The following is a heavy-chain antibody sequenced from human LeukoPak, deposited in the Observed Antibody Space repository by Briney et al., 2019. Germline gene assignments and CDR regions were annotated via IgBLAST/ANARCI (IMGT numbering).Heavy chain of an antibody. CDR1: GFTFSSHA. CDR3: ARDPGVVAFHYFDF. Sequence: PGGSLRLSCVASGFTFSSHAMAWVRQAPGKGLEWVSAIGGRGGSTYYADPVKGRFTISRDNSKNTLYLQMNSLRAEDTALYYCARDPGVVAFHYFDFWGQGTLVTVSS. V-gene: IGHV3-23*01. J-gene: IGHJ4*02. CDR2: IGGRGGST. D-gene: IGHD3-3*01.